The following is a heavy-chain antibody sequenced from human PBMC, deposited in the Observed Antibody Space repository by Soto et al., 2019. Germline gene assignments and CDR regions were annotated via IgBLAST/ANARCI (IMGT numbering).Heavy chain of an antibody. CDR1: GFPLSTSGMC. CDR3: ARAIYYYDSRGYPEGFFDY. J-gene: IGHJ4*02. V-gene: IGHV2-70*01. D-gene: IGHD3-22*01. Sequence: SGPTLVNPTQTLTLTCTFSGFPLSTSGMCVSWIRQPPGKALEWLALINWDDDKYYSTSLKTRLTISKDTSKNQVVLTMTNMDPVDTATYYCARAIYYYDSRGYPEGFFDYWGQGTLVTGSS. CDR2: INWDDDK.